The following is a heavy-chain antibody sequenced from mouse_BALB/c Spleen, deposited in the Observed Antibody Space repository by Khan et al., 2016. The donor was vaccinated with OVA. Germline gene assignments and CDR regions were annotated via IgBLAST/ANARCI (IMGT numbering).Heavy chain of an antibody. D-gene: IGHD3-3*01. J-gene: IGHJ2*01. CDR1: GYSLTRYG. Sequence: QVQLKESGPGLVAPSQSLSITCTVYGYSLTRYGVHWVRQPPGKGLEWLGLIWAGGSTNYNWALMSRLSISIDNSKSLVFLIMNSLQTDDTALSYCARSKYLASYWGQGTTLTVSS. CDR2: IWAGGST. CDR3: ARSKYLASY. V-gene: IGHV2-9*02.